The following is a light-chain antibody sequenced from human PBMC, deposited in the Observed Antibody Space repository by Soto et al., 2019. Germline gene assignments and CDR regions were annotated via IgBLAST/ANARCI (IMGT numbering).Light chain of an antibody. CDR1: SSYAL. CDR3: SSYGGRG. V-gene: IGLV2-23*01. Sequence: QSALTQPASVSGSPGQSITISCTVTSSYALVSWFQYHPGKAPKLVMYDNTKRPSGASERLSGSRSDNTASLIITGLQTDDEADYYCSSYGGRGFGGGTKVTVL. J-gene: IGLJ2*01. CDR2: DNT.